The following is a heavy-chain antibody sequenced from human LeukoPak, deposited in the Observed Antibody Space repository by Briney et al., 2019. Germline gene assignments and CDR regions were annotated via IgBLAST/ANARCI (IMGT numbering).Heavy chain of an antibody. CDR1: GFTFSSYP. Sequence: GGSLRLSCAASGFTFSSYPMHWVRQAPGKGLEWVAVISYDGSNKYYADSVKGRFTISRDNSKNTLYLQMNSLRAEDTAVYYCAKDLSKRYYEFEAWGQGTLVTVSS. CDR3: AKDLSKRYYEFEA. V-gene: IGHV3-30*04. D-gene: IGHD3-22*01. J-gene: IGHJ5*02. CDR2: ISYDGSNK.